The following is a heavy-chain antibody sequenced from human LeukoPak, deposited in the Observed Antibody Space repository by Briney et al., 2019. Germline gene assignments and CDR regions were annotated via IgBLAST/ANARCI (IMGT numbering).Heavy chain of an antibody. J-gene: IGHJ4*02. D-gene: IGHD5-18*01. V-gene: IGHV3-30*01. Sequence: GGSLRLSCAASAFTFSTYAMHWVRQAPGKGLEWVAVISYDGNQKYYVDSVKGRLTISRDNSENTLYLQMNSLRAEDTAVYYCAKEGSSGYVFDFWGQGTLVTVSS. CDR1: AFTFSTYA. CDR2: ISYDGNQK. CDR3: AKEGSSGYVFDF.